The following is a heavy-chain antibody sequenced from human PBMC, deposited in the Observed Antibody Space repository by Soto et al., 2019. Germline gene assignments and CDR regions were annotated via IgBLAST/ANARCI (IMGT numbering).Heavy chain of an antibody. CDR1: GGSFSGYY. CDR3: ARVPRYYDFRSGYKPVYYYYGMDV. D-gene: IGHD3-3*01. V-gene: IGHV4-34*01. Sequence: TLSLTCAVYGGSFSGYYWSWIRQPPGKGLEWIGEINHSGSTNYNPSLKSRVTISVDTSKNQFSLKLSSVTAADTAVYYCARVPRYYDFRSGYKPVYYYYGMDVWGQGTTVTVSS. CDR2: INHSGST. J-gene: IGHJ6*02.